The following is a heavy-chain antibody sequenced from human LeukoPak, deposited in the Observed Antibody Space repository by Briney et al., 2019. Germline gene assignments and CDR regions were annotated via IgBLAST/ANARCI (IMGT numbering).Heavy chain of an antibody. CDR1: GFIFSNFR. CDR3: ARESWAGFDY. CDR2: INNDGSSR. V-gene: IGHV3-74*01. Sequence: GGSLRLSCAVSGFIFSNFRTQCVRQALRKGLEWVSHINNDGSSRNYAESVKSRFAISRDNAKNTLYLQMNSLRAEDTAVYYCARESWAGFDYWGQGTLVTVSS. D-gene: IGHD3/OR15-3a*01. J-gene: IGHJ4*02.